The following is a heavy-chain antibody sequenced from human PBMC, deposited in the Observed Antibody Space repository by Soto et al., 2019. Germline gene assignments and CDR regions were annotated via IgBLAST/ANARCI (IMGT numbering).Heavy chain of an antibody. Sequence: AGSLRLSCEASGFTFSDYAMGWVRQAPGKGLEWVSTISYSSGSKYYADSVRDRFAVSRDNSKNTLYLQMHSLRAADTALYYCATDSLAADHCGLKYSDPGLNVSGQGTTGTIAS. CDR1: GFTFSDYA. CDR3: ATDSLAADHCGLKYSDPGLNV. D-gene: IGHD2-15*01. J-gene: IGHJ6*02. CDR2: ISYSSGSK. V-gene: IGHV3-23*01.